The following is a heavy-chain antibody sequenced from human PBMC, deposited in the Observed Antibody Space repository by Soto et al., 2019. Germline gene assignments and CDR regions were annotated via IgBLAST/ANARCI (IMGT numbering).Heavy chain of an antibody. V-gene: IGHV3-23*01. CDR1: GFTFSSYA. D-gene: IGHD2-2*01. Sequence: EVQLLESGGGLVQPGGSLRLSCAASGFTFSSYAMKWVRQAPGKGLEWVSLIGESGTPTYYADSVKGRFTISRDNSGNTLFREIYSLRAEDRAVYYCARYIPGVRYYGMDVWGQGTRSPSP. J-gene: IGHJ6*02. CDR2: IGESGTPT. CDR3: ARYIPGVRYYGMDV.